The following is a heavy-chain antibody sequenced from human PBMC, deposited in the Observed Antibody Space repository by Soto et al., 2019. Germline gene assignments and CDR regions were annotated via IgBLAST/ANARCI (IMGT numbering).Heavy chain of an antibody. CDR1: GYTLTDLS. Sequence: SVKVCCKVSGYTLTDLSMQWVRQAHGKGLEWMGGFDPEDGETIYAQKFQGRVTMTEDTATDTAYMELSSLRSEDTAVYYCATHRSGRFLEWLPEGSLGYWGQGTLVTAPQ. D-gene: IGHD3-3*01. V-gene: IGHV1-24*01. J-gene: IGHJ4*02. CDR3: ATHRSGRFLEWLPEGSLGY. CDR2: FDPEDGET.